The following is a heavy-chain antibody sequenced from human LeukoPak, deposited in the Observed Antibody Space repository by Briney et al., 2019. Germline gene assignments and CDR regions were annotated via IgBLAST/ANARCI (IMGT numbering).Heavy chain of an antibody. D-gene: IGHD5-24*01. V-gene: IGHV4-39*01. CDR1: GASINTSPYC. CDR2: LSYSGTT. Sequence: SETLSLTCIVSGASINTSPYCWDWIRQPPGKGLEWIGSLSYSGTTYYNPSLKSRVTISVDTSKNQLYVKVASMTAAHSAVYYCARQHQGQMAPSRNWGQGTPVTVSS. CDR3: ARQHQGQMAPSRN. J-gene: IGHJ4*02.